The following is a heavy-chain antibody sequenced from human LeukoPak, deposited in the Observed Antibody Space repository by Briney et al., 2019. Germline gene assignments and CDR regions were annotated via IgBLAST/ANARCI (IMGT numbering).Heavy chain of an antibody. CDR3: ASGGTYSSSSFDY. CDR2: IKQDGSEK. J-gene: IGHJ4*02. V-gene: IGHV3-7*05. CDR1: GFAFSSYW. D-gene: IGHD6-13*01. Sequence: GGSLRLSCAASGFAFSSYWMSWVRQAPGKGLEWVANIKQDGSEKYYVDPVKGRFTISRDNAKNSLYLQMNSLRAEDTAVYYCASGGTYSSSSFDYWGQGTLVTVSS.